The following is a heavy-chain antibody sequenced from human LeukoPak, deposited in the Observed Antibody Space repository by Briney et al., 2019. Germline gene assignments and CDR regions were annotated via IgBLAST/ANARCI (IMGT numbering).Heavy chain of an antibody. V-gene: IGHV1-18*01. CDR3: ARDLISANAFDI. CDR1: GYTFTDYG. D-gene: IGHD2-8*01. J-gene: IGHJ3*02. Sequence: ASVKVSCKASGYTFTDYGINWVRQAPGQGLEWMGWISAYNGNTNYAQKLQGRVTMTTDTSTSTAYMELRSLRSDDTAVYYCARDLISANAFDIWGQGTMVTVSS. CDR2: ISAYNGNT.